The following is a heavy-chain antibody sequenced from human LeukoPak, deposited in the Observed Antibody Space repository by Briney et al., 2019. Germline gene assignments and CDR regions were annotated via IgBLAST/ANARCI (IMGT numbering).Heavy chain of an antibody. V-gene: IGHV4-59*01. Sequence: PSETLSLTCTVSGGSISSYYWSRIRQPPGKGLEWIGYIYYSGSTNYNPSLKSRVTISVDTSKNQFSLKLSSVTAADTAVYYCARVLPQLVLFAFDIWGQGQWSPSLQ. CDR2: IYYSGST. J-gene: IGHJ3*02. CDR1: GGSISSYY. CDR3: ARVLPQLVLFAFDI. D-gene: IGHD6-13*01.